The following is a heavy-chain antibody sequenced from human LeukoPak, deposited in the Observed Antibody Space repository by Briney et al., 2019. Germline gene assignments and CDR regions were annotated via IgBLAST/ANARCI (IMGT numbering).Heavy chain of an antibody. D-gene: IGHD6-19*01. CDR3: ARSSGWRDAFDF. CDR2: TYNSGNT. J-gene: IGHJ3*01. V-gene: IGHV4-31*03. Sequence: SETLSLTCSVSGGSISISGFYWNWIRQLPGTGLEWIGYTYNSGNTYYNPSFGSRVTISTDTSMNQFFLKSHSVTAADTAVYYCARSSGWRDAFDFWGRGTMVTVSS. CDR1: GGSISISGFY.